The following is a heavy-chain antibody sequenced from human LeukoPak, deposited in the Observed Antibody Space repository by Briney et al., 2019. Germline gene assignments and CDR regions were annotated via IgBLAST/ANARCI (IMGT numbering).Heavy chain of an antibody. V-gene: IGHV4-4*07. CDR1: GGSISSYY. CDR3: ARSPIFLVGGYYMDV. CDR2: GYTSGST. Sequence: PSETLSLTCTVSGGSISSYYWSWIRQPAGKGLEWIGRGYTSGSTNYNPSLKSRVTMSIDTSKNQFSLKLSSVTAADTAVYYCARSPIFLVGGYYMDVWGKGTTVTVSS. J-gene: IGHJ6*03. D-gene: IGHD3-3*01.